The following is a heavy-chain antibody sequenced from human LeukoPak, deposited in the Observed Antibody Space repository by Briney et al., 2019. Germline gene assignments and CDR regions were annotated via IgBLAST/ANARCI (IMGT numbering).Heavy chain of an antibody. D-gene: IGHD3-3*01. Sequence: SETLSLTCAVYGGSFSGYYWSWIRQPPGKGLEWIGEINHSGSANYNPSLKSRVTISVDTSKNQFSLKLSSVTAADTAVYYCARGQGFWSGYYTTYWGQGTLVTVSS. J-gene: IGHJ4*02. CDR1: GGSFSGYY. V-gene: IGHV4-34*01. CDR3: ARGQGFWSGYYTTY. CDR2: INHSGSA.